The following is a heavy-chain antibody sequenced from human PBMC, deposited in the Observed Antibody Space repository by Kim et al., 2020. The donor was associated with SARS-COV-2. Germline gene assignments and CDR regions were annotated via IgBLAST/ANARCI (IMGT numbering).Heavy chain of an antibody. J-gene: IGHJ4*02. D-gene: IGHD6-19*01. Sequence: GGSLRLSCAASGITFSSLWMNWLRQAPGEVLGWVGTIKQDGSETKYVEYVKGLLTITRDNAKQSVFQQMDNLRADGTAVYYCAGGSGWLIEYWGQWNLVAVSS. V-gene: IGHV3-7*05. CDR3: AGGSGWLIEY. CDR1: GITFSSLW. CDR2: IKQDGSET.